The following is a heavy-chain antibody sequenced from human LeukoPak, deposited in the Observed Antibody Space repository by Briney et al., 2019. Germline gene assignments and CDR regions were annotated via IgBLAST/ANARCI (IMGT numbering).Heavy chain of an antibody. V-gene: IGHV4-59*01. D-gene: IGHD1-14*01. CDR1: GGSISNYY. CDR3: AKGGPEASAGLSWFDP. J-gene: IGHJ5*02. Sequence: SETLSLTCTVSGGSISNYYWYWMRQPPGKGLECIGYTYYSGNANYNPSLKSRVTISVDTSKNQFSLKVTSVTAADTAVYYCAKGGPEASAGLSWFDPWGQGTLVTVFS. CDR2: TYYSGNA.